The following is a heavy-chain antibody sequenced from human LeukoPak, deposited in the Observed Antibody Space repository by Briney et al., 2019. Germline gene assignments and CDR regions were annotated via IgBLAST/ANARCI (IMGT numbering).Heavy chain of an antibody. V-gene: IGHV3-30*02. J-gene: IGHJ4*02. CDR3: ARAASLDY. CDR2: IRYDGSSE. CDR1: GFTFSSYG. D-gene: IGHD2-2*01. Sequence: PGGSLRLSCVASGFTFSSYGMHWVRQAPGKGLEWVAFIRYDGSSEYYADSVKGRFTISRDNAKNSLFLQLNSLRAEDTAVYYCARAASLDYWGQGTLVTVSS.